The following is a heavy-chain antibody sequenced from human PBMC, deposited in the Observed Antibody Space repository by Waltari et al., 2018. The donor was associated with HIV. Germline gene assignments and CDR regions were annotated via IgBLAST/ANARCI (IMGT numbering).Heavy chain of an antibody. J-gene: IGHJ5*02. CDR2: ISGSGRTT. CDR1: GVPFCTYA. D-gene: IGHD2-21*02. V-gene: IGHV3-23*04. CDR3: AKDVPASVVVTTRAYFDP. Sequence: EVQLVESGGGLVRPGGSLRISCVASGVPFCTYAMHWVRQSPTKGLEWLSLISGSGRTTHYADSVKGRFTISRDNSKNTLYLQMNRLSAEDTAIYYCAKDVPASVVVTTRAYFDPWGQGTLVTVSS.